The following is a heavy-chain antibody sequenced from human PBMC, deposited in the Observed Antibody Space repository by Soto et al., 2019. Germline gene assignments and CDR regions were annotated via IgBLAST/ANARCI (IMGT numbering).Heavy chain of an antibody. Sequence: QVQLVESGGGVVQPGRSLRLSCAASGFTFSSYGMHWVRQAPGKGLEWVAVIWYDGSNKYYADSVKGRFTISRDNSKNTLYLQMNSLRAEDTAVYYCARDSRYSKRYNWFDPWGQGTLVTVSS. V-gene: IGHV3-33*01. J-gene: IGHJ5*02. CDR3: ARDSRYSKRYNWFDP. CDR2: IWYDGSNK. D-gene: IGHD4-4*01. CDR1: GFTFSSYG.